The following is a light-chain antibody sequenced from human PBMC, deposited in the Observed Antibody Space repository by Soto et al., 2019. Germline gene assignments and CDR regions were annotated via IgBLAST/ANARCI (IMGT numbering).Light chain of an antibody. J-gene: IGKJ2*01. CDR3: QQSHSTPPT. CDR1: HNIVTY. V-gene: IGKV1-39*01. CDR2: EAS. Sequence: DIHMAQSPPSLSASVGDRVTITCRASHNIVTYLNWYQQKAGKAPSLLIYEASHLQSGVPFRFFGSGSGTDFPLTIDNLQHEDSATYYCQQSHSTPPTFCPGTKLEIK.